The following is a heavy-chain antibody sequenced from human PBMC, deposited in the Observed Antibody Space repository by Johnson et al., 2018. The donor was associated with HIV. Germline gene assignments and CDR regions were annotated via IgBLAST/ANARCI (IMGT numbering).Heavy chain of an antibody. D-gene: IGHD1-26*01. CDR1: GFTFSSYA. J-gene: IGHJ3*02. CDR3: ATLSGSYYAFDI. V-gene: IGHV3-30*04. CDR2: ISYDGSNK. Sequence: VQLVESGGGVVQPGRSLRLSCAASGFTFSSYAMHWVRQAPGKGLEWVAVISYDGSNKYYADSVKGRFTISRDNSKFTLYLQMNSLRAEDTAVYYCATLSGSYYAFDIWGQGTMVTVSS.